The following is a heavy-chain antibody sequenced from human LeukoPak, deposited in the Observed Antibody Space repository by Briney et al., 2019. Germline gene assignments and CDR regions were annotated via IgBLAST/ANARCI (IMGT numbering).Heavy chain of an antibody. J-gene: IGHJ4*02. CDR3: ARVLAYYGSSGYSFDY. CDR2: ISAYNGNT. Sequence: ASVKVSCKASGYTFTSYGISWVRQAPGQGLEWMGWISAYNGNTNYAQKLQGRVTMTTDTSTSTAYMELRSLRSDDTAVYYCARVLAYYGSSGYSFDYWGQGTLVTVSS. D-gene: IGHD3-22*01. V-gene: IGHV1-18*01. CDR1: GYTFTSYG.